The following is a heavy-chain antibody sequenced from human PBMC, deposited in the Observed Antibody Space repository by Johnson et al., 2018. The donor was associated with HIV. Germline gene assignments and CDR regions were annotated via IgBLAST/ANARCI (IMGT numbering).Heavy chain of an antibody. J-gene: IGHJ3*01. Sequence: VQLVESGGGLVQPGGSLRLSCAASGFTFSPYWVHWVRQAPGKGLEWVSYISSSGTTIYSADSVQGRFTTSRDNAKNSLYLQMNSLRAEDTAVYYCAKVGGYSYGESWGQGTMVTVSS. CDR3: AKVGGYSYGES. D-gene: IGHD5-18*01. CDR1: GFTFSPYW. V-gene: IGHV3-48*04. CDR2: ISSSGTTI.